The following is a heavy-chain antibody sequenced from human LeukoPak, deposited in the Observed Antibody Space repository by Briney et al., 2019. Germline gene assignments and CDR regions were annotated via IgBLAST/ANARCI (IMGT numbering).Heavy chain of an antibody. CDR2: ISAYNGNT. Sequence: ASVKVSCKASGYTFTSYGISWVRQAPGQGLEWMGWISAYNGNTNYAQKFQGRVTITADKSTSTAYMELSSLRSEDTAVYYCAREDGDYLDYWGQGTLVTVSS. V-gene: IGHV1-18*01. CDR3: AREDGDYLDY. D-gene: IGHD4-17*01. CDR1: GYTFTSYG. J-gene: IGHJ4*02.